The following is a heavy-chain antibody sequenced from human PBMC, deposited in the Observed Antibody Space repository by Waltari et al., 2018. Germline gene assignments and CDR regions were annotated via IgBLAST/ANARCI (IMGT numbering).Heavy chain of an antibody. CDR1: GGSISGAYY. CDR2: VSSGGTT. V-gene: IGHV4-39*01. CDR3: ARHRGVHTGFPGLDP. D-gene: IGHD3-10*01. J-gene: IGHJ5*02. Sequence: QLQLQESGPGLVKPSETLSLICTVSGGSISGAYYWDGIRQSPGTGLEWIGDVSSGGTTNYNPSLKGRVTISTDTSKNQFSLRLRSVTAADTAVYYCARHRGVHTGFPGLDPWGQGTLVTVSS.